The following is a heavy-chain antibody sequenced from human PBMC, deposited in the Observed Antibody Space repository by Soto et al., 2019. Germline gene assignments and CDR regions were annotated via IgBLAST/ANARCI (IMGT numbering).Heavy chain of an antibody. V-gene: IGHV4-39*01. D-gene: IGHD3-9*01. CDR2: IYYSGST. J-gene: IGHJ4*02. Sequence: PSETLSLTCTVSGGSISGSSYYWGWIRQPPGKGLEWIGSIYYSGSTYYNPSLKSRVTISVDTSKNQFSLKLSSVTAADTAVYYCARHAYDILTGYPPYFDYWGQGTLVTVSS. CDR3: ARHAYDILTGYPPYFDY. CDR1: GGSISGSSYY.